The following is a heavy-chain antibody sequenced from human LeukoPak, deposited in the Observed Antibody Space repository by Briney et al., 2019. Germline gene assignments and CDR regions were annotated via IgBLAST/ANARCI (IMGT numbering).Heavy chain of an antibody. CDR1: GGSFSGYY. V-gene: IGHV4-34*01. J-gene: IGHJ4*02. CDR3: ASSRGYSYGFFDY. CDR2: INHSGST. D-gene: IGHD5-18*01. Sequence: PSETLSLTCAVYGGSFSGYYWSWIRQAPGKGLEWIGEINHSGSTNYNPSLKSRVTISVDTSKNQFSLKLSSVTAADTAVYYCASSRGYSYGFFDYWGQGTLVTVSS.